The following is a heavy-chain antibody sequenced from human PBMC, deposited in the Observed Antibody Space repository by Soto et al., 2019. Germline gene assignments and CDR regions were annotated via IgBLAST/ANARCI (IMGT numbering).Heavy chain of an antibody. CDR2: IYYSGST. CDR3: ARPGGYYLNFDS. J-gene: IGHJ4*02. CDR1: GDSISGSSYY. Sequence: QLQLQESGPGLVQPSETLSLTCTVSGDSISGSSYYWAWIRQPPGKGLEWIGSIYYSGSTYYNPSLKSRVTISVDTSKNQFSLKLSSVTAADTAVYYCARPGGYYLNFDSWGQGTLVTVSS. V-gene: IGHV4-39*01. D-gene: IGHD3-22*01.